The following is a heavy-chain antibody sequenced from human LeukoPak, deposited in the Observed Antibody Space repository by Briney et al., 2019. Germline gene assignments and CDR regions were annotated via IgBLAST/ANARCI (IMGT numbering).Heavy chain of an antibody. CDR2: ISYDGSNK. CDR1: GFIFSNSA. CDR3: AKDIEEWLVKGGGCFDY. V-gene: IGHV3-30*18. D-gene: IGHD6-19*01. J-gene: IGHJ4*02. Sequence: PGRSLRLSCAASGFIFSNSAMHSVRQAPGKGLEWVAVISYDGSNKYYADSVKGRFTISRDNSKNTLYLQMNSLRAEDTAVYYCAKDIEEWLVKGGGCFDYWGQGTLVTVSS.